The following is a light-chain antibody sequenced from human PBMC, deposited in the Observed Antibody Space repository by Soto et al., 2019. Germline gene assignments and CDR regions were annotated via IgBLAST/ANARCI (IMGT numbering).Light chain of an antibody. CDR3: AAWDDNLNGYVV. J-gene: IGLJ2*01. CDR1: SANIGSNT. Sequence: QSVLTQPPSASGTPGQRGTISCSGSSANIGSNTVNWYQQLPGTAPKLLIYSNNQRPSGVPDRFSGSKSGTSASLAISGLQSEEEADYYCAAWDDNLNGYVVFGGGTKLTVL. V-gene: IGLV1-44*01. CDR2: SNN.